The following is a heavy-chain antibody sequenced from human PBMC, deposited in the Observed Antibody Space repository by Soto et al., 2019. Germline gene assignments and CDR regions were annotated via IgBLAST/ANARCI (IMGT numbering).Heavy chain of an antibody. V-gene: IGHV1-18*01. D-gene: IGHD1-20*01. CDR1: GYTFTSYG. CDR3: ARDPVYNWNVPDY. Sequence: QVQLVQSGAEVKKPGASVKVSCKASGYTFTSYGISWVRQAPGQGREWMGWISAYNGNTNYAQKLQGRVTMTTDTPARTAYMELRSLSSDDTAVYYCARDPVYNWNVPDYWGQGTLVTVSS. CDR2: ISAYNGNT. J-gene: IGHJ4*02.